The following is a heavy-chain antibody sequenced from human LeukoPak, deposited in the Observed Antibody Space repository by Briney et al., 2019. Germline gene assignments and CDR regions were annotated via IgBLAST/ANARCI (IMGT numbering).Heavy chain of an antibody. CDR1: GFTISNHW. J-gene: IGHJ6*03. Sequence: GGSLRLSCAASGFTISNHWMHWVRQAPGKGLVWVSRINSDGRRTSYADSVKGRFTISRDNAKNTLYLQMDSLRPDDTAVYYCAREVEVVPATMGAYYYYYMDVWGKGTTVTVSS. CDR3: AREVEVVPATMGAYYYYYMDV. D-gene: IGHD2-2*01. CDR2: INSDGRRT. V-gene: IGHV3-74*01.